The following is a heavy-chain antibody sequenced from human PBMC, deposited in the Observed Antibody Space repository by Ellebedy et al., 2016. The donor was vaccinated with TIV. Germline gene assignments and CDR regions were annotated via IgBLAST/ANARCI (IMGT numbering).Heavy chain of an antibody. CDR3: ARVPCSYSGCQGYGMDV. D-gene: IGHD2-15*01. Sequence: ASVKVSCXASGYTFTSYYLHWVRQAPGQRLEWMGIINPSDGDTRYAQKFQGRVTMTRDTSTSRVYMELSSLRSDDAAVYYCARVPCSYSGCQGYGMDVWGQGTTVTVS. V-gene: IGHV1-46*01. J-gene: IGHJ6*02. CDR2: INPSDGDT. CDR1: GYTFTSYY.